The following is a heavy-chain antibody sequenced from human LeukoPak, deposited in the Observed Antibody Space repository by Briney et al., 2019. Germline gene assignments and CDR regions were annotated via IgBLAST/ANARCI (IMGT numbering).Heavy chain of an antibody. J-gene: IGHJ4*02. CDR1: GYTFTVNG. CDR2: ISANSGDT. CDR3: ARDRWYAFDY. V-gene: IGHV1-18*01. Sequence: ASVKVSCKASGYTFTVNGISWMRRAPGQGLEWLGWISANSGDTNYAEQFQGRLNLATDTSTSTAHMELRSLRDDATAVYYCARDRWYAFDYWGQGTLVTVSS. D-gene: IGHD6-13*01.